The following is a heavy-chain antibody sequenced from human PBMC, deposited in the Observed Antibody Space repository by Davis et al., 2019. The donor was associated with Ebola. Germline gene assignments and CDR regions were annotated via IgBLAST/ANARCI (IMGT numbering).Heavy chain of an antibody. V-gene: IGHV4-59*01. CDR3: ASKGYGGNSGGSYYYYYMDV. D-gene: IGHD4-23*01. Sequence: PSETLSLTCTVSGGSISSYYWSWIRQPPGKGLEWFGYIYYSGSTNYNPSLKSRVIISVDTSKNQFSLKLSSVTAADTAVYYCASKGYGGNSGGSYYYYYMDVWGKGTTVTVSS. CDR1: GGSISSYY. CDR2: IYYSGST. J-gene: IGHJ6*03.